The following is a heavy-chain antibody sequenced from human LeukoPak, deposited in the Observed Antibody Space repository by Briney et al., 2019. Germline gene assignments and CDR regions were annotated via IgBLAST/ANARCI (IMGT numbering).Heavy chain of an antibody. CDR1: GFTVSSNY. CDR3: ARDERLVASGSYLPD. V-gene: IGHV3-66*01. D-gene: IGHD1-26*01. CDR2: IYSGGST. Sequence: GGSLRLSCAASGFTVSSNYMSWVRQAPGKGLEWVSVIYSGGSTYYADPVKGRFTISRDNSKNTLYLQMNSLRAEDTAVYYCARDERLVASGSYLPDWGQGTLVTVSS. J-gene: IGHJ4*02.